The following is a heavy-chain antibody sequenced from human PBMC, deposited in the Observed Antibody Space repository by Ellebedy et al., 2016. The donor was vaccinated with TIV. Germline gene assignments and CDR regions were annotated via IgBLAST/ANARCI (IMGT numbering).Heavy chain of an antibody. CDR1: GYSIRSGF. CDR2: ITQSGDT. D-gene: IGHD3-10*01. V-gene: IGHV4-59*01. CDR3: ARGRPGGFGDLLGWLDP. J-gene: IGHJ5*02. Sequence: MPSETLSLTCTVSGYSIRSGFWAWLRQPPGQGLDWIGYITQSGDTNLSPFLKSRIALSIDTSKKQFSLRMTPVTAADTAVYYCARGRPGGFGDLLGWLDPWGQGTLVTVSS.